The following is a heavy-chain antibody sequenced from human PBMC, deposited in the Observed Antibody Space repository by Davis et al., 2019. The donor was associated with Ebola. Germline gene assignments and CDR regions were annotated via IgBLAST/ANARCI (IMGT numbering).Heavy chain of an antibody. CDR2: INTNTGNP. J-gene: IGHJ4*02. Sequence: SVPVSCQASGYTFIRYAMYWVRQAPGQGLEWMGLINTNTGNPTYAQGFTGRFVFSLDTSVSTAYLQISSLKAEDTAVYYCARCEENPDTTMVSCFDYWGQGTLVTVSS. CDR1: GYTFIRYA. CDR3: ARCEENPDTTMVSCFDY. D-gene: IGHD5-18*01. V-gene: IGHV7-4-1*02.